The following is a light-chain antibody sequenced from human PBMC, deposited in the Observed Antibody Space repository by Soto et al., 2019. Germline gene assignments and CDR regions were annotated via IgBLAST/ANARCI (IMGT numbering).Light chain of an antibody. CDR3: QQSYSTPRT. J-gene: IGKJ2*02. CDR2: AAS. CDR1: QSISTY. V-gene: IGKV1-39*01. Sequence: DIQMTPSPSSLSASVGDRVTITCRARQSISTYLNWYQQKVGKAPKLLIYAASSLQRGVPSRFSGSGSGTDFPLTISSLQPADFATYYGQQSYSTPRTFGQGNKLEIK.